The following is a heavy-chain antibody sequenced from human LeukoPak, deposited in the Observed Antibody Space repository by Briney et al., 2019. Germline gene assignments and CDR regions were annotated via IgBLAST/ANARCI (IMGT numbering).Heavy chain of an antibody. D-gene: IGHD3-22*01. CDR1: GGSISSYY. CDR2: IYYSGST. CDR3: ARATRYYYDSSGYHPFDY. J-gene: IGHJ4*02. V-gene: IGHV4-59*01. Sequence: SETLSLTCTVSGGSISSYYWSWTRQPPGKGLEWIGYIYYSGSTNYNPSLKSRVTISVDTSKNQFSLKLSSVTAADTAVYYCARATRYYYDSSGYHPFDYWGQGTLVTVSS.